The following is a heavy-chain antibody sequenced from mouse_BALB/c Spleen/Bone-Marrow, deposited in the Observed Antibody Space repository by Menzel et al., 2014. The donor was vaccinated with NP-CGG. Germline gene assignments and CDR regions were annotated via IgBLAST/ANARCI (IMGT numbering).Heavy chain of an antibody. V-gene: IGHV7-3*02. CDR2: IRNKANGYTT. J-gene: IGHJ2*01. CDR1: GFTFTDYY. Sequence: EVKLVESGGGLVQPGGSLRLSCATSGFTFTDYYMNWVRQPPGKALEWLGFIRNKANGYTTEYSASVKGRFTISRDNSQNILYLQMNTLRAEDSATYYCARDKGRVFFDYWGQGTTLTVS. CDR3: ARDKGRVFFDY.